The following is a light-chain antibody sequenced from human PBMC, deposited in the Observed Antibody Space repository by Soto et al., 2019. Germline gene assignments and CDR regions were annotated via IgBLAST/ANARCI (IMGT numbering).Light chain of an antibody. CDR1: QTIRNY. V-gene: IGKV1-33*01. CDR3: QQYDTLILS. Sequence: DIQMTQSPSPLSASVGDRVTTTCRASQTIRNYLNWYQQKPGKAPNLLIYDASILETGVPSRLSGSGYGTDFTFTISSMKNEDIETYYCQQYDTLILSFGGGTKVDIK. J-gene: IGKJ4*01. CDR2: DAS.